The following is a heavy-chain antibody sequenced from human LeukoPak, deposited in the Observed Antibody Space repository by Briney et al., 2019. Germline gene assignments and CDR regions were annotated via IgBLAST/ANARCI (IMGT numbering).Heavy chain of an antibody. CDR3: AKVLGVAAKYYFDF. D-gene: IGHD2-15*01. CDR2: MSGSDGST. Sequence: GGSLRLACAASGLTFSGYAMSWVRQAPGKGLEWVSVMSGSDGSTYYADPVKGRFTISRDNSKNTLYLQMNSLRAEDTAVYYCAKVLGVAAKYYFDFWGQGTLVTVSS. CDR1: GLTFSGYA. J-gene: IGHJ4*02. V-gene: IGHV3-23*01.